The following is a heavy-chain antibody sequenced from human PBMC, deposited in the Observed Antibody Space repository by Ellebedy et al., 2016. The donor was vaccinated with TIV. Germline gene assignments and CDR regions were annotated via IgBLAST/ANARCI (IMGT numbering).Heavy chain of an antibody. J-gene: IGHJ6*02. Sequence: PGGSLRLSCAASGFTFSSYAMSWVRQAPGKGLEWVSTISNTGNRTYYADSVEGRFTISRDNSKNTLYLQMNSLRVEDTAVYYCAKAVAVGGYYYYGMDLWGQGTTVTVSS. V-gene: IGHV3-23*01. D-gene: IGHD6-19*01. CDR2: ISNTGNRT. CDR1: GFTFSSYA. CDR3: AKAVAVGGYYYYGMDL.